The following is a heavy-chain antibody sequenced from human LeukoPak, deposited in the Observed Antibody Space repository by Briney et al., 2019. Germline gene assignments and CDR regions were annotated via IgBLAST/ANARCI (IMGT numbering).Heavy chain of an antibody. CDR2: TSGSGGST. V-gene: IGHV3-23*01. CDR1: GFTFGSYA. J-gene: IGHJ4*02. Sequence: GGSLRLSCAASGFTFGSYAMSWVRQAPGKGLEWVSATSGSGGSTYYADSVKGRFTISRDNSKNTLYLQMNSLRAEDTAVYYCAKNTITMVRGTPADYWGQGTLVTVSS. D-gene: IGHD3-10*01. CDR3: AKNTITMVRGTPADY.